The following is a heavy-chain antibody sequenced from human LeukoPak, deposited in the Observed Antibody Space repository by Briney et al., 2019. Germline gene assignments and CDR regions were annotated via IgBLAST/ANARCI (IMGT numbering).Heavy chain of an antibody. Sequence: SVKVSCKASGGTFSSYAISWVRQAPGQGLEWMGGIIPIFGTANYAQKFQGRVTITADESTSTAYMELSSLRSEDTAVYYCARDGTTVDDAFDIWGQGTMVTVSS. CDR1: GGTFSSYA. CDR2: IIPIFGTA. V-gene: IGHV1-69*13. CDR3: ARDGTTVDDAFDI. J-gene: IGHJ3*02. D-gene: IGHD4-11*01.